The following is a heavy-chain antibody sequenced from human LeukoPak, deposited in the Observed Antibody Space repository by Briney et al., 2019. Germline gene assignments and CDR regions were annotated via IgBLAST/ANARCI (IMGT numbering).Heavy chain of an antibody. CDR2: IKDDGSAK. D-gene: IGHD3-9*01. J-gene: IGHJ4*02. V-gene: IGHV3-7*03. CDR1: GFTFSSSW. Sequence: PGGSLRLSCAASGFTFSSSWMSWLRQAPGKGLEWVADIKDDGSAKYYVDSVKGRFSISRDNAKNSLYLQMNSLRAEDTAVYYCARGPPTTYFDWEFDYWGQGTLVTVSS. CDR3: ARGPPTTYFDWEFDY.